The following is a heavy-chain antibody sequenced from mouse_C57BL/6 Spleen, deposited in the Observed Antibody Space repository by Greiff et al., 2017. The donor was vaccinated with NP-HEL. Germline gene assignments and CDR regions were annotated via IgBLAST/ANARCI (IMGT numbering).Heavy chain of an antibody. CDR2: ISYDGSN. Sequence: EVQLQESGPGLVKPSQSLSLTCSVTGYSITSGYYWNWIRQFPGNKLEWMGYISYDGSNNYNPSLKNRISITRDTSKNQFFLKLKSVTTEDTATYYCATNLQYYFDYWGQGTTLTVSS. CDR1: GYSITSGYY. D-gene: IGHD2-1*01. J-gene: IGHJ2*01. CDR3: ATNLQYYFDY. V-gene: IGHV3-6*01.